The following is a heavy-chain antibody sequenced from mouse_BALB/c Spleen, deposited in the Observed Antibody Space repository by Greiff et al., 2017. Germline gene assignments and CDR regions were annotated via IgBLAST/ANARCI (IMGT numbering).Heavy chain of an antibody. D-gene: IGHD4-1*01. V-gene: IGHV3-6*02. CDR3: ARDPPLTGTGFAY. Sequence: ESGPGLVKPSQSLSLTCSVTGYSITSGYYWNWIRQFPGNKLEWMGYISYDGSNNYNPSLKNRISITRDTSKNQFFLKLNSVTTEDTATYYCARDPPLTGTGFAYWGQGTLVTVSA. CDR1: GYSITSGYY. CDR2: ISYDGSN. J-gene: IGHJ3*01.